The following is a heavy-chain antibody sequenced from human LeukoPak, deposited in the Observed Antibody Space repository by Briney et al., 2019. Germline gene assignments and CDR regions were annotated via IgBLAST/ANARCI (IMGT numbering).Heavy chain of an antibody. Sequence: GASVKVSCKASGYTFTGHYIHWVRQAPGQGLEWMGWINPKNAGTSYAQKFQGRVTMTRDTSTGTAYMELSRLRSDDTAVYYCARSAESSSWVEFDYWGQGTLVTVSS. D-gene: IGHD6-13*01. J-gene: IGHJ4*02. CDR2: INPKNAGT. V-gene: IGHV1-2*02. CDR3: ARSAESSSWVEFDY. CDR1: GYTFTGHY.